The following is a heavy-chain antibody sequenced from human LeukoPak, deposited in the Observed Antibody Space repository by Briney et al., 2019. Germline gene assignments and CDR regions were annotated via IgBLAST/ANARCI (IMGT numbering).Heavy chain of an antibody. D-gene: IGHD4-23*01. J-gene: IGHJ4*02. V-gene: IGHV4-59*11. CDR3: AREGNDYGANWIDY. CDR1: GGSISSHY. CDR2: IYYSGRT. Sequence: SPTLSLTCTVSGGSISSHYWTWIRQPPGKGLEWNGYIYYSGRTTYNPSLKSRVTISVDPSKNQFSLQLSSVTAADTAVYYCAREGNDYGANWIDYWGQGTLVTVSS.